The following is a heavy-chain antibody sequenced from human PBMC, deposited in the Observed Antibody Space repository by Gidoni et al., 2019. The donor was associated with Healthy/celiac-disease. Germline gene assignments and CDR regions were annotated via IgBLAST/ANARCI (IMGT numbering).Heavy chain of an antibody. J-gene: IGHJ6*02. V-gene: IGHV1-18*01. Sequence: QVQLVQSGAEVKKPGASVQVSCKSSGYTFTIYGLSWVRQAPGQGLEWMGWISAYNGNTNYAQKLQGRVTMTTDTTTSTAYMEMRSLRSDDTAVYYCASLRLREGMDVWGQGTTVTVSS. CDR2: ISAYNGNT. CDR3: ASLRLREGMDV. D-gene: IGHD5-12*01. CDR1: GYTFTIYG.